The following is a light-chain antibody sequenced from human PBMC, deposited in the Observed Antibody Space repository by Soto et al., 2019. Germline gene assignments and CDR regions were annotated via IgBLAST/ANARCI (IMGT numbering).Light chain of an antibody. Sequence: EFVLTQSPGTLSLSPGERATLSCRASQTVRNNYLAWYQQKPGQXPRXLIYDASSRATGIPDRFSGGGSGTDLTITISRLEPEDFEVYDGQQFSSYPLTFGGGTKVDIK. V-gene: IGKV3-20*01. J-gene: IGKJ4*01. CDR3: QQFSSYPLT. CDR1: QTVRNNY. CDR2: DAS.